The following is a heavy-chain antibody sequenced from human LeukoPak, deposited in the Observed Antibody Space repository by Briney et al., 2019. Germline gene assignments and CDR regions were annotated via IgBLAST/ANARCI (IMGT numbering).Heavy chain of an antibody. CDR2: ISYDGSNK. J-gene: IGHJ4*02. D-gene: IGHD3-22*01. Sequence: GGSLRLSCAASGFTFSSYGMHWVRQAPGKGLEWVAVISYDGSNKYYADSVKGRFTISRDNSKNTLYLQMNSLRAEDTAVYYCAKEKAPIVVVITADYWGQGTLVTVSS. CDR1: GFTFSSYG. CDR3: AKEKAPIVVVITADY. V-gene: IGHV3-30*18.